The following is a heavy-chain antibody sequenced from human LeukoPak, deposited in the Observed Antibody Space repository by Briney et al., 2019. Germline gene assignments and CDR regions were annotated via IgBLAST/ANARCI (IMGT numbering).Heavy chain of an antibody. CDR3: ARRRDWNDVLDF. D-gene: IGHD1-1*01. Sequence: SETLSLTCAVYGESFSDYYWSWLRQPPEKGLEWIGHISQDGNTNYNPSLKSRVTLSADTSKNQFSLRLTSVTTADTAIYYCARRRDWNDVLDFWGQGTPVTVSS. V-gene: IGHV4-34*01. CDR2: ISQDGNT. CDR1: GESFSDYY. J-gene: IGHJ4*02.